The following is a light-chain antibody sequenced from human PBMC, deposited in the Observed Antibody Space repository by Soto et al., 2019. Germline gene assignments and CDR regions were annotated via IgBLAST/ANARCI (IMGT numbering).Light chain of an antibody. CDR2: DVT. CDR1: SSDVGGYDF. CDR3: SSYAGSYILGV. V-gene: IGLV2-11*01. J-gene: IGLJ3*02. Sequence: QSALAQPRSVSGSPGQSVTLSCTGTSSDVGGYDFVSWYQQYPGKAPKLIIFDVTERTSGVPDRFSGSKSGNSASLTISGLQAEDEADYYCSSYAGSYILGVFGGGTKLTVL.